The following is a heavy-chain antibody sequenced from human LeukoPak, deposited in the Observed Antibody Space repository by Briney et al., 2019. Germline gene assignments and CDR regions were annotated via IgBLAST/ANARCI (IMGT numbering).Heavy chain of an antibody. Sequence: PSETLSLTCTVSGGSISSYYWSWIRQPAGKGLEWIGRIYTSGSTNYNPSLKSRVTMSVDTSKNQFSLKLSSVTAADTAVYYCTRHAPEIFVETGYSSSWYWGSPDAFDIWGQGSMVTVSS. J-gene: IGHJ3*02. CDR2: IYTSGST. CDR1: GGSISSYY. V-gene: IGHV4-4*07. D-gene: IGHD6-13*01. CDR3: TRHAPEIFVETGYSSSWYWGSPDAFDI.